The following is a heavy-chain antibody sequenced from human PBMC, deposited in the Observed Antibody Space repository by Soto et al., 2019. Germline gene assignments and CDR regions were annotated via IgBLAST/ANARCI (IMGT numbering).Heavy chain of an antibody. D-gene: IGHD2-21*02. CDR2: IYYSGST. J-gene: IGHJ5*02. Sequence: SETLSLTCTVSGGSISSSSYYWSWIRQHPGKGLEWIGYIYYSGSTYYNPSLKSRVTISVDTSKNQFSLKLSSVTAADTAVYYCARGVGLYCGGDCYYNWFDPWGQGTLVTVSS. V-gene: IGHV4-31*03. CDR3: ARGVGLYCGGDCYYNWFDP. CDR1: GGSISSSSYY.